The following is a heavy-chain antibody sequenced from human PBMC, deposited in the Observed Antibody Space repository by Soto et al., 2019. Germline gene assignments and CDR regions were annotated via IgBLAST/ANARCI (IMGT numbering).Heavy chain of an antibody. CDR3: AADPSRIQLWPLPDY. CDR2: IVVGSGNT. CDR1: GFTFTSSA. J-gene: IGHJ4*02. V-gene: IGHV1-58*01. Sequence: SVKVSCKASGFTFTSSAVQWVRQARGQRLEWIGWIVVGSGNTNYAQKFQERVTITRDMSTRTAYMELSSLRSEDTAVYYCAADPSRIQLWPLPDYWGQGTLVTVS. D-gene: IGHD5-18*01.